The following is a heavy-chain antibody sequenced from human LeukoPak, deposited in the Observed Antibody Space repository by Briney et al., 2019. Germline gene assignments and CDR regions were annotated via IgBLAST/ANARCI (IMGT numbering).Heavy chain of an antibody. V-gene: IGHV3-7*01. CDR2: IKQDGSEK. CDR1: AFTFSSYW. D-gene: IGHD1-26*01. J-gene: IGHJ4*02. CDR3: ASVGGSYYGGRWYFDY. Sequence: PGGSLRLSCAASAFTFSSYWMSWVRQAPGKGLEWVANIKQDGSEKYYVDSVKGRFTISRDNAKNSLHLQMNRLRAEDTAVYYCASVGGSYYGGRWYFDYWGQGTLVTVSS.